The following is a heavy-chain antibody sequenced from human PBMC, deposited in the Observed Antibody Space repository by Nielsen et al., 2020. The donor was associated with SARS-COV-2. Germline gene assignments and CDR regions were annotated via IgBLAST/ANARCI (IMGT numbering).Heavy chain of an antibody. CDR1: GDSVSSHDW. V-gene: IGHV4-4*02. CDR3: ARGVTDITMTVIVMTGASYFFDS. Sequence: SETLSLTCAVSGDSVSSHDWWTWVRQSPGKGLEWIGEVSHSGSTNYNPSLKSRVTLSMDKSKNQISLRLTSVTAADTAFYYCARGVTDITMTVIVMTGASYFFDSWGQGSLVTVSS. J-gene: IGHJ4*02. CDR2: VSHSGST. D-gene: IGHD3-22*01.